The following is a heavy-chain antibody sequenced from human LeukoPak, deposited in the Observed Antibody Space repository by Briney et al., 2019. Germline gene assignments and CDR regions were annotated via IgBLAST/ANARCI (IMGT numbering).Heavy chain of an antibody. V-gene: IGHV4-59*08. CDR1: GGSISSYY. Sequence: SETLSLTCTVSGGSISSYYWSWIRQPSGKGLEWIGYIYYSGSTKYNPSLKSRVTISVDTSKNQFSLKLRSVTAADTAVYYCARGARAGYNLEPFDYWGQGTLVTVSS. J-gene: IGHJ4*02. D-gene: IGHD5-24*01. CDR3: ARGARAGYNLEPFDY. CDR2: IYYSGST.